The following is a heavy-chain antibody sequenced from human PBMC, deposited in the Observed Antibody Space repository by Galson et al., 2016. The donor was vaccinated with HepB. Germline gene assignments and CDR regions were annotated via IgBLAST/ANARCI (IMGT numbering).Heavy chain of an antibody. CDR3: TTPLPEMGYGGSTSFSLGY. J-gene: IGHJ4*02. V-gene: IGHV3-15*01. Sequence: SLRLSCADSGFTFSNAWMSWVRQAPGKGLEWVGRIKSKGDGGTKEYAAPVKGSFTISRDDSKNTRYLQMNSLSTEYTAVYYCTTPLPEMGYGGSTSFSLGYWGQGTLVTVSS. CDR1: GFTFSNAW. D-gene: IGHD2-2*01. CDR2: IKSKGDGGTK.